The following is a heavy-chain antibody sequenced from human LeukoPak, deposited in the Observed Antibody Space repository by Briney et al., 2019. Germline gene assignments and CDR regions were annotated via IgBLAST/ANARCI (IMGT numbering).Heavy chain of an antibody. CDR1: GFTFSSYS. J-gene: IGHJ4*02. V-gene: IGHV3-48*04. CDR3: ARELLWFGESLYYFDY. D-gene: IGHD3-10*01. CDR2: ISSSGSTI. Sequence: PGGSLRLSCAASGFTFSSYSMNWVRQAPGKGLEWVSYISSSGSTIYYADSVKGRFTISRDNAKNSLYLQMNSLRAEDTAVYYCARELLWFGESLYYFDYWGQGTLVTVSS.